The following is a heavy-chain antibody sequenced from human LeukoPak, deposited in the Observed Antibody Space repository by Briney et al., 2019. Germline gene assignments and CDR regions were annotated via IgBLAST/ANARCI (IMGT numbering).Heavy chain of an antibody. CDR2: ISSSGANT. CDR1: GFSFSSYP. J-gene: IGHJ4*02. Sequence: PGESLRLSCSASGFSFSSYPMHWVRQAPGKGLEYVSAISSSGANTYYAKSVKDRFTISRDNSKNTLYLQMTNLRAEDTAVYFCAKDLLRIYWRTFDSWGQGALVIVSS. D-gene: IGHD3-10*01. V-gene: IGHV3-64*01. CDR3: AKDLLRIYWRTFDS.